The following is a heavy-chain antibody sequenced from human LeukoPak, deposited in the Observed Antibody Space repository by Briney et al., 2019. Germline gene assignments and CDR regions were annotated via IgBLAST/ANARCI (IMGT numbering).Heavy chain of an antibody. J-gene: IGHJ3*02. CDR1: GGSISSYY. V-gene: IGHV4-59*01. D-gene: IGHD1-26*01. CDR3: ARVGAPWAFDI. CDR2: IYYSGST. Sequence: SETLSLTFTVSGGSISSYYWSWIRQPPGKGLEWIGYIYYSGSTNYNPSLKSRVTISVDTSKNQFSLKLSSVTAADTAVYYCARVGAPWAFDIWGQGTMVTVSS.